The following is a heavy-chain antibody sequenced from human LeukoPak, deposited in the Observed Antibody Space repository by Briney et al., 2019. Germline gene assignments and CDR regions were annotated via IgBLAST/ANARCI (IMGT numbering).Heavy chain of an antibody. V-gene: IGHV3-23*01. D-gene: IGHD2-2*01. J-gene: IGHJ4*02. CDR2: ISGSGGST. CDR3: AKDPDIVVVPAALGFDY. Sequence: GGSLRHSCAASGFTFSSYAMSWVRQAPGKGLEWVSAISGSGGSTYYADSVKGRFTISRDNSKNTLYLQMNSLRAEDTAVYYCAKDPDIVVVPAALGFDYWGQGTLVTVPS. CDR1: GFTFSSYA.